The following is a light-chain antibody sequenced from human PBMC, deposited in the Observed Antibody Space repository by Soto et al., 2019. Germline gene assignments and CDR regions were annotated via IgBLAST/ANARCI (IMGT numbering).Light chain of an antibody. J-gene: IGLJ3*02. V-gene: IGLV1-36*01. CDR3: AAWDDSLNGEV. Sequence: QPVLTQPPSVSEAPRQRVTISCSGSSSNIGNNAVNWYQQLPGKAPKLLIYYDDLLPSGVSDRFSGSKSGTSASLAISGLQSEDEADYYCAAWDDSLNGEVXGGGTKVTVL. CDR2: YDD. CDR1: SSNIGNNA.